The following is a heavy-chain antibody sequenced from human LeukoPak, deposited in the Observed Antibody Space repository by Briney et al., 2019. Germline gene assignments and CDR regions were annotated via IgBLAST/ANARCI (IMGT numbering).Heavy chain of an antibody. CDR2: IKHGGST. J-gene: IGHJ3*02. CDR3: ARVLWTTVTPNVAFDI. V-gene: IGHV4-34*01. Sequence: PSETLSLTCAVYGGSFSGYYWTWIRQPPGKGLEWIGEIKHGGSTKYNPSLKSRVTISGDTSKNQFSLKLSSVTAADTAVYYCARVLWTTVTPNVAFDIWGQGTMVTVSS. CDR1: GGSFSGYY. D-gene: IGHD4-17*01.